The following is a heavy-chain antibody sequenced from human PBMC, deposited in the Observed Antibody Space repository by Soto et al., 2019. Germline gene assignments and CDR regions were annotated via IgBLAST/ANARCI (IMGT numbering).Heavy chain of an antibody. CDR1: GFTFNTYT. CDR3: ARGEETGTPVIDF. CDR2: ISSTSSFI. Sequence: EVQLVESGGGLVKPGGSLRLSCATSGFTFNTYTMNWVRQAPGKGLEWVSSISSTSSFIFYADSVRGRFAISRDNAKKSVFLQLNSLRAEDTAVYYCARGEETGTPVIDFWGQGTLVSVSS. J-gene: IGHJ4*02. D-gene: IGHD1-7*01. V-gene: IGHV3-21*02.